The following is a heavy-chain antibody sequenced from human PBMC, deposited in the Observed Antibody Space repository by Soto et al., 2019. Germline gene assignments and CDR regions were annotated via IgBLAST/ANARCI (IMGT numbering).Heavy chain of an antibody. Sequence: QVQLVQSGAEVKKPGSSVKVSCKASGGTFSSYAISWVRQAPGQGLEWMGGIIPIFGTANYAQKFQGRVTITADEATSTAYMELSSLRSEDTAVYYWARPEEWLLPSLYYYGMDVWGQGTTVTVSS. CDR3: ARPEEWLLPSLYYYGMDV. CDR2: IIPIFGTA. D-gene: IGHD3-3*01. CDR1: GGTFSSYA. V-gene: IGHV1-69*01. J-gene: IGHJ6*02.